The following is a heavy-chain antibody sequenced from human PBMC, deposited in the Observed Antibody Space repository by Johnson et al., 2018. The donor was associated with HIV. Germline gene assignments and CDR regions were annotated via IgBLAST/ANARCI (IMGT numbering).Heavy chain of an antibody. D-gene: IGHD4/OR15-4a*01. V-gene: IGHV3-30-3*01. CDR3: ARGGTNYLGAFDI. CDR1: GFTFSSYA. Sequence: VQLVESGGGVVQPGRSLRLSCAASGFTFSSYAMHWVRQAPGKGLEWVAVISYDGSNKYYADSVTGRFTISRDNSKKTLYLQMTSRRAEDTAVYYCARGGTNYLGAFDIWGQGTMVTVSS. CDR2: ISYDGSNK. J-gene: IGHJ3*02.